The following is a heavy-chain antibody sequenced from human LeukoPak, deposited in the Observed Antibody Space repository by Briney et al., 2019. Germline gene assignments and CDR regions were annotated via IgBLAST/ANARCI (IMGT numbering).Heavy chain of an antibody. D-gene: IGHD1-26*01. CDR3: ARVGGTYEGLTDY. V-gene: IGHV1-8*01. J-gene: IGHJ4*02. Sequence: ASVKVSCKASGYTFTSYDINWVRQATGQGLEWMGWMNPNSGNTGYAQKFQGRVTMTRNTSISTAYMELRSLRSDDTAMYYCARVGGTYEGLTDYWGQGTLVTVSS. CDR2: MNPNSGNT. CDR1: GYTFTSYD.